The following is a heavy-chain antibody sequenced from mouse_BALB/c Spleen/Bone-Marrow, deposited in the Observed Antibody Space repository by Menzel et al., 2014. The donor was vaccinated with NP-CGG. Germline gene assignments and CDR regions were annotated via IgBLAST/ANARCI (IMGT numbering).Heavy chain of an antibody. CDR3: AREGRGSYGSSGYAMDY. V-gene: IGHV2-9*02. D-gene: IGHD1-1*01. J-gene: IGHJ4*01. CDR2: IWAGGSI. CDR1: EFSLSSYG. Sequence: VKLQESGPGLVAPSQSLSITCTVSEFSLSSYGVHWVRQPPGKGLEWLGVIWAGGSINYNSALMSRLSISKDNSKGQVFLKMKSLQNDDTAMYYCAREGRGSYGSSGYAMDYWGQGTSVTVSS.